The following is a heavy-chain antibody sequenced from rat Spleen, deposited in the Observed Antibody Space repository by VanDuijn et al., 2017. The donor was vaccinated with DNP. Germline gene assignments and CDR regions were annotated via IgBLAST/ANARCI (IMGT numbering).Heavy chain of an antibody. Sequence: EVQLVESGGGLVQPGGSLKLSCAASGFTFTDYAMAWVRQTPEKTLEWVATITFDGSRTHYRDSLKGRFTISRDNAKNTQYLQMDSLRSEDTATYYCTTDLRYWGQGVMVTVSS. J-gene: IGHJ2*01. CDR2: ITFDGSRT. V-gene: IGHV5S10*01. D-gene: IGHD1-11*01. CDR1: GFTFTDYA. CDR3: TTDLRY.